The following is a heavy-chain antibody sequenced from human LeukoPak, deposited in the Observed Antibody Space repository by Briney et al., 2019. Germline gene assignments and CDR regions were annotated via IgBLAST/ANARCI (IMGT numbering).Heavy chain of an antibody. V-gene: IGHV3-23*01. J-gene: IGHJ6*02. CDR1: GFTFSTYV. CDR2: ISDSGGST. Sequence: PGGSLRLSCAASGFTFSTYVMNWGRQAPGKGLEWVSTISDSGGSTYYADSVKGRFTISRDNSKSTLYLQMNSLRAEDTAVYYCGRYYVMDVWGQGTSVTVSS. CDR3: GRYYVMDV.